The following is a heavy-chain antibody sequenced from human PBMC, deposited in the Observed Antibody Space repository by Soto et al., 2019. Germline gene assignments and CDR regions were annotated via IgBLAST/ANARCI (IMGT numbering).Heavy chain of an antibody. D-gene: IGHD3-22*01. CDR2: IIPIFGTA. V-gene: IGHV1-69*06. J-gene: IGHJ3*02. Sequence: SVKVSCKASGGTFSSYAISWVRQAPGQGLEWMGGIIPIFGTANYAQKFQGRVTITADKSTSTAYMELSSLRSEDTAVYYCARDISDVVVITAHAFDIWGQGIMVTVSS. CDR3: ARDISDVVVITAHAFDI. CDR1: GGTFSSYA.